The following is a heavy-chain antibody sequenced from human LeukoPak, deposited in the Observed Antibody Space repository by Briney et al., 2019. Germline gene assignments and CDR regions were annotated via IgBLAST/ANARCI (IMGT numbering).Heavy chain of an antibody. V-gene: IGHV1-2*02. Sequence: ASVKVSCKASGYTFTSYDINWVRPAPGQGLEWMGWINPNSGGTNYAQKFQGRVTMTRDTSISTAYMELSRLRSDDTAVYYCARGLSSGYYLEYAFDIWGQGTMVTVSS. D-gene: IGHD3-22*01. CDR2: INPNSGGT. J-gene: IGHJ3*02. CDR3: ARGLSSGYYLEYAFDI. CDR1: GYTFTSYD.